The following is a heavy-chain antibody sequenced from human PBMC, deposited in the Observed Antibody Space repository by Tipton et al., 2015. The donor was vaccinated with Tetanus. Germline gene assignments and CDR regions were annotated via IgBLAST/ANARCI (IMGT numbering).Heavy chain of an antibody. CDR3: ARGRASLDF. CDR2: MSPNSGNT. CDR1: GYTFITYD. J-gene: IGHJ4*02. Sequence: QLVQSGAEVKKPGASVKVSCKTSGYTFITYDINWVRQAPGQGLEWMGWMSPNSGNTGYAQKFQGRVTMTRDTSIRTAYMGVTSLRSEDTAVYYCARGRASLDFWGQGTLVTGSS. V-gene: IGHV1-8*01.